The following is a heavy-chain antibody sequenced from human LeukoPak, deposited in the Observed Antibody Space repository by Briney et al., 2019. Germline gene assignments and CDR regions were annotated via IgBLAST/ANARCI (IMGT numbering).Heavy chain of an antibody. D-gene: IGHD1-26*01. CDR1: RFTFSTYS. CDR2: ISSSSTI. CDR3: ARAVGAMRY. Sequence: GGSLRLSCAASRFTFSTYSMNWVRQAPGKGLEWVSYISSSSTIYYADSVKGRFTISRDNAKNSLYLQMNSLRAEDTAVYYCARAVGAMRYWGQGTLVTVSS. J-gene: IGHJ4*02. V-gene: IGHV3-48*01.